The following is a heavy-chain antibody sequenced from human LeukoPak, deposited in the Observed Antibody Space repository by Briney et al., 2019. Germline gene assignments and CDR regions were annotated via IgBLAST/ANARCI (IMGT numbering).Heavy chain of an antibody. J-gene: IGHJ2*01. Sequence: LSGGSLRLSCAASGFTFSSYWMSWVRQAPGKGLEWVANIKQDGSEKYYVDSVKGRFTISRDNAKNSLYLQMNSLRAEDTAVYYCAAKVGPAPIRGWYFDLWDRGTLVTVSS. CDR1: GFTFSSYW. CDR3: AAKVGPAPIRGWYFDL. V-gene: IGHV3-7*03. D-gene: IGHD2-2*01. CDR2: IKQDGSEK.